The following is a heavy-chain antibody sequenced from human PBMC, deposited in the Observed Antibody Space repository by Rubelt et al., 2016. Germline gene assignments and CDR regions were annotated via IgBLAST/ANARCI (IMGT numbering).Heavy chain of an antibody. CDR3: ARETGDAFDI. J-gene: IGHJ3*02. D-gene: IGHD7-27*01. V-gene: IGHV4-59*12. Sequence: QVQLQESGPGLVKPSETLSLTCTVSGGSISSYYWSWIRQPPGKGLEWIGYIYYSGSTYYNPSLKSRVTISVDTSKNQFSLKRSSVTAADTAVYYCARETGDAFDIWGQGTMVTVSS. CDR2: IYYSGST. CDR1: GGSISSYY.